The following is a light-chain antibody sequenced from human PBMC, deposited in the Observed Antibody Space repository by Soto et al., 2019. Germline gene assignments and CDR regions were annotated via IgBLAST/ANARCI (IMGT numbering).Light chain of an antibody. CDR1: QSVSSY. Sequence: EIVLTQSPATLSLSPGERATLSCRASQSVSSYLAWYQQKPGQAPRLLIHDTSKRAPGIPARFSGSGSGTDLTLTISSLEPEDFAVYYCQQRTNWPRSFTFGPGTKVDIK. J-gene: IGKJ3*01. CDR3: QQRTNWPRSFT. V-gene: IGKV3-11*01. CDR2: DTS.